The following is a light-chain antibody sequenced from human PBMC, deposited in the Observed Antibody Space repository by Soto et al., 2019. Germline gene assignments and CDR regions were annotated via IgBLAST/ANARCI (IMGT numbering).Light chain of an antibody. CDR3: QQSYSTPYT. Sequence: DIQMTQSPSSLSASVGDRVTITCRASQSISSYLNWYQQKPGKAPKLLIYAASSLQGGVPSRFSGSGSGTDFTLNISSLQPEDFATYYCQQSYSTPYTFGQGTKLEIK. J-gene: IGKJ2*01. V-gene: IGKV1-39*01. CDR2: AAS. CDR1: QSISSY.